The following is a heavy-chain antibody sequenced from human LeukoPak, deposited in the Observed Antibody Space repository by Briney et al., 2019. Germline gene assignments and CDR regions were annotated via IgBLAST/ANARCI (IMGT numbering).Heavy chain of an antibody. CDR3: ARHPFQYPFDH. J-gene: IGHJ5*02. CDR1: GASVSSVY. V-gene: IGHV4-59*08. D-gene: IGHD4-4*01. CDR2: IYHSGHT. Sequence: PSETLSLTCTVSGASVSSVYWSWIRQSPGKGLEWIGYIYHSGHTMSNPSLKSRVSLSLDTSNNQFSLKLSSVTAADTAVYYCARHPFQYPFDHWGQGTVVSVSS.